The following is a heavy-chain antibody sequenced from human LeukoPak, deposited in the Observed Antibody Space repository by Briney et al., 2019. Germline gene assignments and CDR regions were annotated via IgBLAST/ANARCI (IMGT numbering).Heavy chain of an antibody. J-gene: IGHJ5*02. CDR2: MNPNSGNT. D-gene: IGHD3-10*01. Sequence: GASVKVSCKASGYTFNNYDINWVRQASAQGLEWMGWMNPNSGNTGYAQKFQGRVTITRDTSISTAYMELSSLRSEDAAVYYCTRGGRGVSWFDPWGQGTLVTVSS. CDR3: TRGGRGVSWFDP. V-gene: IGHV1-8*03. CDR1: GYTFNNYD.